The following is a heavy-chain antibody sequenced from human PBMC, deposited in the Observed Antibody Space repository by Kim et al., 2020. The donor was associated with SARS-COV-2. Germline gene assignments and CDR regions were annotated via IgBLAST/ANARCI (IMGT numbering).Heavy chain of an antibody. CDR1: GYTLTELS. CDR2: FDPEDGET. V-gene: IGHV1-24*01. D-gene: IGHD3-22*01. CDR3: ATLDSSGYYKEYYFDY. J-gene: IGHJ4*02. Sequence: ASVKVSCKVSGYTLTELSMHWVRQAPGKGLEWMGGFDPEDGETIYAQKFQGRVTMTEDTSTDTVYMELSSLRSEDTAVYYCATLDSSGYYKEYYFDYWGQGTLVPVSS.